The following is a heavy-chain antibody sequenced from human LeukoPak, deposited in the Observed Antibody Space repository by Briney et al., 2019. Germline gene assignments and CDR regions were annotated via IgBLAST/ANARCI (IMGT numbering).Heavy chain of an antibody. J-gene: IGHJ3*02. CDR1: GFTFSSYW. CDR2: IKQDGSEK. D-gene: IGHD3-16*01. Sequence: GGSLRLSCAASGFTFSSYWMSWVRQAPGKGLEWVANIKQDGSEKYYVDSVKGRFTISRDNAKNSLYPQMNSLRAEDTAVYYCARDSNFWGEDGAFDIWGQGTMVTVSS. V-gene: IGHV3-7*01. CDR3: ARDSNFWGEDGAFDI.